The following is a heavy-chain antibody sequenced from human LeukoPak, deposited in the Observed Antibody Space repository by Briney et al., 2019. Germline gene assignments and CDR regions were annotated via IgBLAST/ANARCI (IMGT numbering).Heavy chain of an antibody. V-gene: IGHV3-23*01. CDR3: AKDPEYSSGWYLDY. Sequence: SGGSLRLSCAASGFTYSSYAMSWVRQAPGKGLEWVSAISGSGGSTYYADSVKGRFTISRDNSKNTLYLQMNSLRAEDTAVYYCAKDPEYSSGWYLDYWGQGTLVTVSS. D-gene: IGHD6-19*01. CDR2: ISGSGGST. CDR1: GFTYSSYA. J-gene: IGHJ4*02.